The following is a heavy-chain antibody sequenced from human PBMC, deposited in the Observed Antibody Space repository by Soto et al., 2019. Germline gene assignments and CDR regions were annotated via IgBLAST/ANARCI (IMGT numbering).Heavy chain of an antibody. V-gene: IGHV1-24*01. Sequence: ASVKVSCKASGGTFSSYTISWVRQAPGKGLEWMGGFDPEDGETIYAQKFQGRVTMTEDTSTDTAYMELSSLRSEDTAVYYCATLGYCISTSCLNWFDPWGQGTLVTVSS. CDR1: GGTFSSYT. CDR2: FDPEDGET. J-gene: IGHJ5*02. CDR3: ATLGYCISTSCLNWFDP. D-gene: IGHD2-2*01.